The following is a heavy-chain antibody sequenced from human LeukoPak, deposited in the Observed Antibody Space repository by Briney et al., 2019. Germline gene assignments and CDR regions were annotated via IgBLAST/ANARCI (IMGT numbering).Heavy chain of an antibody. V-gene: IGHV4-59*02. Sequence: PSETLSLTCTVSGGSVSSSYWSWIRQPPGKGLEWIGYFYYSGSTNYNPSLMSRVTISVDTSKNKFSLKLSSVTAADTAVYYCARMYSSGWHFDLWGRGTLVTVSS. CDR1: GGSVSSSY. D-gene: IGHD6-19*01. J-gene: IGHJ2*01. CDR2: FYYSGST. CDR3: ARMYSSGWHFDL.